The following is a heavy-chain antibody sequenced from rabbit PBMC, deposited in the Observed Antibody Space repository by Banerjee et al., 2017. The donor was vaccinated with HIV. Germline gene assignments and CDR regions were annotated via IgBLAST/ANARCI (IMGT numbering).Heavy chain of an antibody. Sequence: QQQLEESGGGLVKPGGTLTLTCKASGIDFSSYYRMCWVRQAPGRGLELIACIYTTSGSTWYASWVNGRFTISRSTSLNTVDLQMTSLTAADTATYFCARAGYAGAAYATAYNLWGPGTLVTVS. CDR1: GIDFSSYYR. V-gene: IGHV1S43*01. CDR2: IYTTSGST. CDR3: ARAGYAGAAYATAYNL. D-gene: IGHD6-1*01. J-gene: IGHJ4*01.